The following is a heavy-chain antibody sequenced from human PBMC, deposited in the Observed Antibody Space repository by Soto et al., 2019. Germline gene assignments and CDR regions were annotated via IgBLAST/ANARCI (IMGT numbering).Heavy chain of an antibody. CDR1: GGTFSSYA. D-gene: IGHD2-2*01. CDR2: IIPIFGTA. V-gene: IGHV1-69*01. J-gene: IGHJ5*02. Sequence: QVQLVQSGAEVKKPGSSVKVSCKASGGTFSSYAISWVRQAPGQGLEWMGGIIPIFGTANYAQKFQGRVTITADESTSTAYMELSSLRSEDTAVYYCARDHCSSTSCQPNWFDPWGQGTLGTVSS. CDR3: ARDHCSSTSCQPNWFDP.